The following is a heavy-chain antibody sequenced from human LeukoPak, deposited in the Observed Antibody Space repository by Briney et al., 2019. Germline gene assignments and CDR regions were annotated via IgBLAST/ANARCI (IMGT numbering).Heavy chain of an antibody. CDR2: IPYDGSNT. CDR1: GFTFRNFG. Sequence: GRSLRLSCAASGFTFRNFGMHWVRQTPGKGLECVAVIPYDGSNTYYADSVKGRFTISRDNSKSTLSLQLSSLGVDDTAVYYCAKERCSGSACYIFDSWGQGTLVIVSA. D-gene: IGHD2-15*01. J-gene: IGHJ4*02. CDR3: AKERCSGSACYIFDS. V-gene: IGHV3-30*18.